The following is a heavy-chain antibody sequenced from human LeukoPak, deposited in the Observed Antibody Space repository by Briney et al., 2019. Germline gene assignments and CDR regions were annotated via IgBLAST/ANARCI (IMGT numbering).Heavy chain of an antibody. CDR1: GFSVSSNY. Sequence: PGGSLRLSCAVSGFSVSSNYMTWVRQAPGKGLQWVSVILDNGITTYADSVKGRFSISRDNSKNTVYLQMNSLSVDDTAAYYCVRDKGVCRTKRFDSWGPGTLVTVSS. CDR3: VRDKGVCRTKRFDS. CDR2: ILDNGIT. V-gene: IGHV3-53*01. D-gene: IGHD3-10*01. J-gene: IGHJ4*02.